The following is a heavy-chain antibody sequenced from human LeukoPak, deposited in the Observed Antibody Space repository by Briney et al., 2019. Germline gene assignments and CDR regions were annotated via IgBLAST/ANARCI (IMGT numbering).Heavy chain of an antibody. CDR2: ISSSSSTI. CDR3: ARGRSGYHYDY. V-gene: IGHV3-48*01. D-gene: IGHD3-22*01. Sequence: PGGSLRLSCAASGFTFSSYSMNWVRQAPGKGLEWVSYISSSSSTIYYADSVKGRFTISRDNAKNSLYLQMNSLRAGDTAVYYCARGRSGYHYDYWGQGTLVTVSS. CDR1: GFTFSSYS. J-gene: IGHJ4*02.